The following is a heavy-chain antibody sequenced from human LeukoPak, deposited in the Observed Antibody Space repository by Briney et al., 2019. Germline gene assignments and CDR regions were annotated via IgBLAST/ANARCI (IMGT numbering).Heavy chain of an antibody. D-gene: IGHD7-27*01. Sequence: GGSLRLSCVPPVYTFDDLGMSSGREAPGEGVEWVSGINWNGDNTHYADSVKGRFTISRDNAKNSLYLQMNSLRAEDTAVYFCARDLGTNDAFDIWGQGTMLTVSS. CDR1: VYTFDDLG. J-gene: IGHJ3*02. CDR3: ARDLGTNDAFDI. CDR2: INWNGDNT. V-gene: IGHV3-20*04.